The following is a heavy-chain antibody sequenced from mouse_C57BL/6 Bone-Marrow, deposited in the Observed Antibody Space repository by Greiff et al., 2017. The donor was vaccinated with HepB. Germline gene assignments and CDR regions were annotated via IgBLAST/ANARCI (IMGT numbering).Heavy chain of an antibody. D-gene: IGHD6-5*01. CDR1: GFTFSSYT. J-gene: IGHJ3*01. CDR2: ISGGGGNT. Sequence: DVHLVESGGGLVKPGGSLKLSCAASGFTFSSYTMSWVRQTPEKRLEWVATISGGGGNTYYPDSVKGRFTISRDNAKNTLYLQMSSLRSEDTALYYCARPLLAYWGQGTLVTVSA. V-gene: IGHV5-9*01. CDR3: ARPLLAY.